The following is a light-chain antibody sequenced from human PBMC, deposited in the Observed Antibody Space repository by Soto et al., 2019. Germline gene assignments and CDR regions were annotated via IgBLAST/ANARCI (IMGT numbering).Light chain of an antibody. CDR1: SNDVGGYNY. CDR2: DVS. V-gene: IGLV2-14*01. CDR3: SSYTSSSTRV. J-gene: IGLJ2*01. Sequence: QSALTQPASVSGSPGQSITISCTGTSNDVGGYNYVSWYQQHPGKAPKLIISDVSNRPSGVSNRFSGSKSGNTASLTISGLQAEDDADYYCSSYTSSSTRVFGAGTMLTVL.